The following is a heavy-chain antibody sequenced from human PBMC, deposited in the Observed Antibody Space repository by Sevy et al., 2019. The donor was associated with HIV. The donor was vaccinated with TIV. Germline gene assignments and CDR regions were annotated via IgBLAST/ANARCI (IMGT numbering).Heavy chain of an antibody. CDR1: GFAFYDYS. CDR3: AREGCTRPHDY. CDR2: LSFGCGKI. J-gene: IGHJ4*02. Sequence: GGSLRLSCAASGFAFYDYSMSWIRQAPGKGLEWVATLSFGCGKINYADSVKGRFTISRDNSENSFYLQMDNLRVEDTALDYCAREGCTRPHDYWGQGTRVTVSS. V-gene: IGHV3-23*01. D-gene: IGHD2-8*01.